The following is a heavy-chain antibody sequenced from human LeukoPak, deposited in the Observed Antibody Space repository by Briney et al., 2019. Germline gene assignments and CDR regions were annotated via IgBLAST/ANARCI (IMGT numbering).Heavy chain of an antibody. CDR3: VRGPPANVLLWFGEFYFDY. V-gene: IGHV4-34*01. CDR2: INHSGST. J-gene: IGHJ4*02. CDR1: GGSFSGYY. Sequence: PSETLSLTCAVYGGSFSGYYWSWLRQPPGKGLEWIGEINHSGSTNYNPSLKSRVTISVDTSKNQFSLKLSSVTAADTAVYYCVRGPPANVLLWFGEFYFDYWGQGTLVTVSS. D-gene: IGHD3-10*01.